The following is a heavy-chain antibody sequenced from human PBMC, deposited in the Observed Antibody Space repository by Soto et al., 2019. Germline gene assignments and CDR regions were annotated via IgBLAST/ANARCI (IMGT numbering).Heavy chain of an antibody. J-gene: IGHJ4*02. Sequence: GGSLRLSCAASGFTFSSYAMHWVRQAPGKGLEWVAVISYDGSNKYYADSVKGRFTISRDNSKNTLYLQMNSLRAEDTAVYYCARDRGFTMIGFSYLCYWGQRTLVTVSS. CDR1: GFTFSSYA. D-gene: IGHD3-22*01. CDR2: ISYDGSNK. CDR3: ARDRGFTMIGFSYLCY. V-gene: IGHV3-30-3*01.